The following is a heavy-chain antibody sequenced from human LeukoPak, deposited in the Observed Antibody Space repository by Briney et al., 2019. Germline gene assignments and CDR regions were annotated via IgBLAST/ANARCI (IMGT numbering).Heavy chain of an antibody. V-gene: IGHV4-4*02. J-gene: IGHJ6*02. CDR1: GVSVSSNNW. CDR3: ARGGYYYLYGMDV. CDR2: IHRSGDI. Sequence: PSGTLSLTCAVSGVSVSSNNWWTWVRQPPGEGLEWIGEIHRSGDIKYSPSLQTRVTISMDRSMNHLSLKLNSVTAADTAVYYCARGGYYYLYGMDVWGQGTTVTVSS.